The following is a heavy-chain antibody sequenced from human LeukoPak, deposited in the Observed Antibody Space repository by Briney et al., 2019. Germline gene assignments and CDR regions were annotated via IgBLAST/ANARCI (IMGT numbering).Heavy chain of an antibody. Sequence: ASVKVSCKASGYTFTSYYMHWVRQAPGQGLEWMGIINPSGGSTSYAQKFQGGVTMTRDTSTSTVYMELSSLRSEDTAVYYCARDAGSGSYLTGGYFDYWGQGTLVTVSS. J-gene: IGHJ4*02. CDR1: GYTFTSYY. D-gene: IGHD1-26*01. V-gene: IGHV1-46*01. CDR3: ARDAGSGSYLTGGYFDY. CDR2: INPSGGST.